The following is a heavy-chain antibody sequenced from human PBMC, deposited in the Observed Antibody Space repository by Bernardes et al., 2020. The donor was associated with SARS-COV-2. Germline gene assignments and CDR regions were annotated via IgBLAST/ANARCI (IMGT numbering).Heavy chain of an antibody. D-gene: IGHD3-22*01. V-gene: IGHV3-23*01. Sequence: GGSLRLSCAASGFTFSNYAMSWVRQAPGKGLEWVSAISGRGSTNYADSVKGRFTISGDNSKNTLYLQMNSLRAEDTAIYYCARDFYSDRSGYRSAQYFDYWGQGTLVTVSS. J-gene: IGHJ4*02. CDR2: ISGRGST. CDR1: GFTFSNYA. CDR3: ARDFYSDRSGYRSAQYFDY.